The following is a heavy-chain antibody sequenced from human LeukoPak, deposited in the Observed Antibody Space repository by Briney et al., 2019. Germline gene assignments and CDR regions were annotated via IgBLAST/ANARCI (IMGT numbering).Heavy chain of an antibody. CDR1: GGSFSFYF. J-gene: IGHJ4*02. CDR3: ARDSDSGFQ. CDR2: VDNRGST. V-gene: IGHV4-34*01. D-gene: IGHD3-16*01. Sequence: SETLSLTCTVSGGSFSFYFWHWIRQPPGEGLDWIGEVDNRGSTQYKPSLRSRGIISIDTSGNHFSLKLTSVTAADTAVYFCARDSDSGFQWGQGMLVTVSS.